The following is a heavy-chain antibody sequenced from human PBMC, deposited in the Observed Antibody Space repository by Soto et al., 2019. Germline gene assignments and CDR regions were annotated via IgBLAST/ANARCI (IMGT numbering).Heavy chain of an antibody. CDR3: ARRSGGAPFDA. V-gene: IGHV4-39*01. CDR2: MHYSGIS. Sequence: SETLSLTCTVSGVSISSSTYYWGWIRQPPGRGLEWIATMHYSGISFYNLSLKSRVTMSGDTSKNQFSLKLTSVTAADTAVYFCARRSGGAPFDAWGRGTLVTVSS. CDR1: GVSISSSTYY. J-gene: IGHJ4*02. D-gene: IGHD3-10*01.